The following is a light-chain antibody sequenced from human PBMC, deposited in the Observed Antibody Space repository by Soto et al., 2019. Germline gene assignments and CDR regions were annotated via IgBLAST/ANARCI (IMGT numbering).Light chain of an antibody. J-gene: IGKJ3*01. V-gene: IGKV2-28*01. Sequence: DILMTPSPLSLPFTPGYQCSISCISSQRLLRSNGYNYLDWYLQKPGQSPQLLIYLGSNRASGVPDRFSGSGSGTDFTLKISRVEAEDVGVYYCMQALQTGGFTFGPGTKVDI. CDR1: QRLLRSNGYNY. CDR2: LGS. CDR3: MQALQTGGFT.